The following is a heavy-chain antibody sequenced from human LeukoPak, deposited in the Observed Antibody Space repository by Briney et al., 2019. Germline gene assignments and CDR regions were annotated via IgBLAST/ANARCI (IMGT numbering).Heavy chain of an antibody. D-gene: IGHD1-26*01. Sequence: PGGSLRLSCAASGFTFSSYSMNWVRQAPRKGLEWVSSISSISSYIYYADSVKGRFTISRDNAKNSLYLQMNSLRAEDTAVYYCARGVGATTGFDYWGQGTLVTVSS. V-gene: IGHV3-21*01. J-gene: IGHJ4*02. CDR2: ISSISSYI. CDR1: GFTFSSYS. CDR3: ARGVGATTGFDY.